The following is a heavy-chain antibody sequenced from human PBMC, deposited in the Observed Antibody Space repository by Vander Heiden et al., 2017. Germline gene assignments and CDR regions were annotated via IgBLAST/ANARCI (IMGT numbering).Heavy chain of an antibody. D-gene: IGHD6-13*01. CDR3: ARKMGIAAAGTFDY. CDR2: IHATGDT. V-gene: IGHV3-13*01. Sequence: EVQLVASGGGLVRPGGSLRLSCAASGFALSSYNMHWVRQTTEKRLEWVSSIHATGDTFYSGSVQGRFTISRENADNSLYLQMNSLTVGDTAVYYCARKMGIAAAGTFDYWGQGTPVTVSS. CDR1: GFALSSYN. J-gene: IGHJ4*02.